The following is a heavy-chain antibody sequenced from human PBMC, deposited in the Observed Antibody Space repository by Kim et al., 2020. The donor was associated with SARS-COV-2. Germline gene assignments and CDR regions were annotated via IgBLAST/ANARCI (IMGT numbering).Heavy chain of an antibody. J-gene: IGHJ4*02. V-gene: IGHV4-4*02. CDR3: TFSTGWYRLDS. Sequence: SETLSLTCAVSGDSINSNKWWTWVRQSPGGGLEWTADIHQGGRTNYNPSLRSRVTMSLDSSRSQFSLNLHSMTAADTAVYFCTFSTGWYRLDSWGQGILVTVS. CDR1: GDSINSNKW. D-gene: IGHD6-19*01. CDR2: IHQGGRT.